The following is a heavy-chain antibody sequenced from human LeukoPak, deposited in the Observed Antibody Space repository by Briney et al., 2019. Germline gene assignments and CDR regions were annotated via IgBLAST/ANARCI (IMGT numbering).Heavy chain of an antibody. CDR1: GFTFSSYW. V-gene: IGHV3-7*01. CDR2: IKQDGSEK. CDR3: ARNNWNSYIDY. D-gene: IGHD1-7*01. Sequence: PGGSLRLSCAASGFTFSSYWMSWVRQAPGKGLEWVANIKQDGSEKYYVDSVKGRFTTSRDNAKNSLYLQMNSLRAEDTAVYYCARNNWNSYIDYWGQGTLVTVSS. J-gene: IGHJ4*02.